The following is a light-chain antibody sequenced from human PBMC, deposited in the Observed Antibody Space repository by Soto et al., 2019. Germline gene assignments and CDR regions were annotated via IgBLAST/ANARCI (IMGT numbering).Light chain of an antibody. CDR3: KQYYSTPSCT. Sequence: DIVMTQSPDSLAVSLGERATINCKSTQSVLYSSNNKNYLAWYQQKPGQPPKLLIYWASTRESGVPDRFTGSGSGTDFTLTISSLQAEDVAVYYCKQYYSTPSCTFGQGTKLEIK. CDR1: QSVLYSSNNKNY. CDR2: WAS. J-gene: IGKJ2*02. V-gene: IGKV4-1*01.